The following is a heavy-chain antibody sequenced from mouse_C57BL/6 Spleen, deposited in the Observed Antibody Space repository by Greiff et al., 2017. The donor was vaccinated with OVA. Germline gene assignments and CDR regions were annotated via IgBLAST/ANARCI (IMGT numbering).Heavy chain of an antibody. Sequence: EVQGVESGEGLVKPGGSLKLSCAASGFTFSSYAMSWVRQTPEKRLEWVAYISSGGDYIYYADTVKGRFTISRDNARNTLYLQMSSLKSEDTAMYYCTRDLAIYYYGSSYVGDAMDYWGQGTSVTVSS. CDR2: ISSGGDYI. CDR3: TRDLAIYYYGSSYVGDAMDY. J-gene: IGHJ4*01. V-gene: IGHV5-9-1*02. CDR1: GFTFSSYA. D-gene: IGHD1-1*01.